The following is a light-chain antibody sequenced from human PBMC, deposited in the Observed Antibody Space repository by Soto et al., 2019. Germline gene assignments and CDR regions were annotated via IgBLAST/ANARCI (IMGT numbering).Light chain of an antibody. J-gene: IGKJ4*01. V-gene: IGKV1-9*01. Sequence: DIQLTQSPSFLSASVGDRVIITCRASQGISSYLAWYQQKPGKAPKLLIYAASTLQSGVPSGFSGSGSGTEFTLTISSLQPEDFATYDCQQVNSFPLTFGGGTKVEIK. CDR1: QGISSY. CDR3: QQVNSFPLT. CDR2: AAS.